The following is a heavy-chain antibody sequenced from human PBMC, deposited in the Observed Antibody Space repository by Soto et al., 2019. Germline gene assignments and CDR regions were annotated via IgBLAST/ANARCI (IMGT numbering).Heavy chain of an antibody. CDR1: GFTFSTHW. CDR3: ARVSTTNYFDY. CDR2: IKQDGSEN. J-gene: IGHJ4*02. Sequence: EVQLVESGGGLVQPGGSLRLSCAASGFTFSTHWMSWVRQAPGKGLEWVANIKQDGSENYYVDSVKGRFTISRDNAKNSLYRQMNSLRAEDTAVYYCARVSTTNYFDYWGQGTLVTVSS. V-gene: IGHV3-7*05.